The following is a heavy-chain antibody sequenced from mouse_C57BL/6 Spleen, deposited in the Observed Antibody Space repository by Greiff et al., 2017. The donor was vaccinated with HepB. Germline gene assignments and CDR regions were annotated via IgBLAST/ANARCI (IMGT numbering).Heavy chain of an antibody. CDR1: GYAFSSSW. J-gene: IGHJ3*01. Sequence: VQRVESGPELVKPGASVKISCKASGYAFSSSWMNWVKQRPGKGLEWIGRIYPGDGDTNYNGKFKGKATLTADKSSSTAYMQLSSLTSEDSAVYFCVSFGFAYWGQGTLVTVSA. CDR3: VSFGFAY. CDR2: IYPGDGDT. V-gene: IGHV1-82*01.